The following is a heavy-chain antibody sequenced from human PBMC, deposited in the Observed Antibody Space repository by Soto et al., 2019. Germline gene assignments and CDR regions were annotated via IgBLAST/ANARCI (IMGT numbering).Heavy chain of an antibody. CDR2: IIPIFGTA. Sequence: QVQLVQSGAEVKKPGSSVKVSCKASGGTFSSYAISWVRQAPGQGLEWMGGIIPIFGTANYAQKFQSRVTITADESTSKAYMELSSLRAEDTAVYYCASSNDSSGYYCYYGMDVWGQGTTVTVSS. D-gene: IGHD3-22*01. CDR3: ASSNDSSGYYCYYGMDV. V-gene: IGHV1-69*01. CDR1: GGTFSSYA. J-gene: IGHJ6*02.